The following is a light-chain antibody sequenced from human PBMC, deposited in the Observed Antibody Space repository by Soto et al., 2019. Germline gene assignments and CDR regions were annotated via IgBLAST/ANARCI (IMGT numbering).Light chain of an antibody. CDR1: HGLLHSNGYNY. CDR3: MQALQTPWT. J-gene: IGKJ1*01. CDR2: LGS. Sequence: DIVMTQSPLSLPVTPGEPASISCRSSHGLLHSNGYNYLDWYLQKPGQSPQLLIYLGSNRASGVPDRFSGSGSGTDFTLKISRVEAEDVGVYYCMQALQTPWTFGQGTKV. V-gene: IGKV2-28*01.